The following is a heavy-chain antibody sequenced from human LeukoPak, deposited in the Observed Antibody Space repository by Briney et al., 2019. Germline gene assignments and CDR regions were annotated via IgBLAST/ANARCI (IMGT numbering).Heavy chain of an antibody. CDR2: IIPSGGSA. J-gene: IGHJ3*02. Sequence: ASVKVSFKASGYTFTSYYMHWVRQAPGEGLEWMGIIIPSGGSASYAQKFQGRVTMTRDTSTSTVYMGLSSLRSEDTAVYYCARTLYYYDSSAYYPGAFDIWGQGTMVTVSS. V-gene: IGHV1-46*01. D-gene: IGHD3-22*01. CDR1: GYTFTSYY. CDR3: ARTLYYYDSSAYYPGAFDI.